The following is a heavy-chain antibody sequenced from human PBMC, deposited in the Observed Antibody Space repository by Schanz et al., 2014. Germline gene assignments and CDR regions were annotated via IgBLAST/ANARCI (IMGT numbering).Heavy chain of an antibody. Sequence: PGGSLRLSCAASGFTFSSYAMSWVRQAPGKGLEWVSVISGSGATTYYADSVKGRFTISRDNPRTTVYFQIRSLRAVVTSVYYCDRTLTMVPQTPLALRSSDPLVYYF. D-gene: IGHD4-17*01. CDR3: DRTLTMVPQTPLALRSSDPLVYYF. V-gene: IGHV3-23*01. J-gene: IGHJ1*01. CDR1: GFTFSSYA. CDR2: ISGSGATT.